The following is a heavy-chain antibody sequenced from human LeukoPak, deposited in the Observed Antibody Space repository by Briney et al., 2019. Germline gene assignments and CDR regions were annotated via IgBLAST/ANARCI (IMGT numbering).Heavy chain of an antibody. D-gene: IGHD3-10*01. CDR2: LTGSGGGT. J-gene: IGHJ4*02. Sequence: GGSLRLSCAASGFTFSSYAMSWVRRAPGKGLEWVSGLTGSGGGTFYADSVKGRFTISRDNSKNTLYLQVNSLRAEDTAVYYCAKDPFDSGSYYNFIDYWGQGTLVTVSS. V-gene: IGHV3-23*01. CDR1: GFTFSSYA. CDR3: AKDPFDSGSYYNFIDY.